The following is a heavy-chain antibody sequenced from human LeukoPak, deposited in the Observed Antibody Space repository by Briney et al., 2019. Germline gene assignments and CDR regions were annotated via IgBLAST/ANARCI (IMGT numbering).Heavy chain of an antibody. CDR3: AREGVVAANIRREWFDP. Sequence: ASVKVSCKASGGTFSSYAISWVRQAPGQGLEWMGRIIPILGIANYAQKFQGRVTITADKSTSTAYMELSSLRSEDTAVYYCAREGVVAANIRREWFDPWGQGTLVTVSS. V-gene: IGHV1-69*04. CDR1: GGTFSSYA. D-gene: IGHD6-25*01. J-gene: IGHJ5*02. CDR2: IIPILGIA.